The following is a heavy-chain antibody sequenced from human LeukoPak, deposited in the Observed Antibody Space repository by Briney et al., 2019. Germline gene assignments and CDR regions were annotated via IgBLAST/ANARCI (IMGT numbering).Heavy chain of an antibody. CDR1: GGSISSDY. D-gene: IGHD1-26*01. CDR3: ARTRSGYLADY. Sequence: PSETLSLTRTVSGGSISSDYWSWIRQPAGKGLEWIGRIYTSGNTNYNPSLKSRVTMSVDTSKNQFSLKLSSVTAADTAVYYCARTRSGYLADYWGQGTLVTVSS. V-gene: IGHV4-4*07. J-gene: IGHJ4*02. CDR2: IYTSGNT.